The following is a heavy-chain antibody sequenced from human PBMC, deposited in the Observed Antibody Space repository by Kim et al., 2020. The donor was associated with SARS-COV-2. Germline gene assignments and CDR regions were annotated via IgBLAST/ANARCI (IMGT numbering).Heavy chain of an antibody. D-gene: IGHD6-19*01. V-gene: IGHV4-39*01. J-gene: IGHJ5*02. CDR1: GGSISSSSYY. CDR2: IYYSGST. CDR3: ARQLASGWYLYWFDP. Sequence: SETLSLTCTVSGGSISSSSYYWGWIRQPPGKGLEWIGSIYYSGSTYYNPSLKSRVTISVDTSKNQFSLKLSSVTAADTAVYYCARQLASGWYLYWFDPWGQGTLVTVSS.